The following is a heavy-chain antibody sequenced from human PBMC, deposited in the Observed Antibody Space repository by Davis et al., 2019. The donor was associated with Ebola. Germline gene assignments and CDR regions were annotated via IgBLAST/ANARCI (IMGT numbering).Heavy chain of an antibody. D-gene: IGHD3-16*01. CDR1: GGSISSYY. CDR2: IYYSEST. V-gene: IGHV4-59*01. J-gene: IGHJ5*02. Sequence: MPSETLSLTCPVSGGSISSYYWSWIRQPPGKGLEWIGYIYYSESTNYNPSLKSRVTISVDTSKNQFSLKLSSVTAADTAVYYCARRRSSLDPWGQGTLVTVSS. CDR3: ARRRSSLDP.